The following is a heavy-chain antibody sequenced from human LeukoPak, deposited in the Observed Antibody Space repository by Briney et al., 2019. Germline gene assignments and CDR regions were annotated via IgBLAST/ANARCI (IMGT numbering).Heavy chain of an antibody. CDR2: IIPIFGTA. CDR3: ASSRRLYYSDSSGYYYY. D-gene: IGHD3-22*01. J-gene: IGHJ4*02. Sequence: SVKVSCKASGGTFSSYAISWVRQAPGQGLEWMGGIIPIFGTANYAQKFQGRVTITTDESTSTAYMELSSLRSEDTAVYYCASSRRLYYSDSSGYYYYWGQGTLVTVSS. V-gene: IGHV1-69*05. CDR1: GGTFSSYA.